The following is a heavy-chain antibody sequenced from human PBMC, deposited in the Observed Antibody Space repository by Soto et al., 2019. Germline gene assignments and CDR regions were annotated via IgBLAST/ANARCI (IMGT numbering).Heavy chain of an antibody. J-gene: IGHJ4*02. CDR1: GFTFSSYA. Sequence: PGGSLRLSCAASGFTFSSYAMHWVRQAPGKGLEYVSAISSNGGSTYYANSVKGRFTISRDNSKNTLYLQMGSLRAEDMAVYYCARDRDNILTGVVAYWGQGTLVTVSS. CDR2: ISSNGGST. D-gene: IGHD3-9*01. CDR3: ARDRDNILTGVVAY. V-gene: IGHV3-64*01.